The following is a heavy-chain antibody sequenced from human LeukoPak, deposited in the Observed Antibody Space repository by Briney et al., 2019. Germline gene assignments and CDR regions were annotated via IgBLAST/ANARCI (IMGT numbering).Heavy chain of an antibody. CDR1: GFSVNSYY. Sequence: GGSLRLSCAASGFSVNSYYMSWVRQAPGRGLEWVSALSSGDNTHYADSVNGRFTISRDNSKNTLYLQLNSLRAEDTAVYYCARRSSSWPGWWFDPWGQGTLVTVSS. D-gene: IGHD6-13*01. CDR3: ARRSSSWPGWWFDP. CDR2: LSSGDNT. J-gene: IGHJ5*02. V-gene: IGHV3-53*01.